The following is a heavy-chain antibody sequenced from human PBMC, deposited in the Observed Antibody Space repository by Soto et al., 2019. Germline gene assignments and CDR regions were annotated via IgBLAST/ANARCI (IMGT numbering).Heavy chain of an antibody. V-gene: IGHV4-4*02. CDR3: ARYIAASGTYYLDF. CDR2: IYHSGST. J-gene: IGHJ4*02. Sequence: SETLSLTCTVSGVSISSNNWLSWVRQPPGKGLEWIGEIYHSGSTNYNPSLKSRVIISVDTSKNQFSLRLSSVTAADTAVYYCARYIAASGTYYLDFWGQGTLVTVSS. D-gene: IGHD6-13*01. CDR1: GVSISSNNW.